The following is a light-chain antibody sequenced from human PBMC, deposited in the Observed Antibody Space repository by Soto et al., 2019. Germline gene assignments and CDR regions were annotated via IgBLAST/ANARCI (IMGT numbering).Light chain of an antibody. V-gene: IGKV3-20*01. Sequence: EFVLTQSPVTLCWSPGDRATISCRASQTVRNNYLDWYQQKPGQAPRLLIYDASSRATGIPDRFSGGGSGTDFTLTISRLEPEDFAGYYCQQVSSYPLTFGGGTKVDIK. CDR3: QQVSSYPLT. J-gene: IGKJ4*01. CDR2: DAS. CDR1: QTVRNNY.